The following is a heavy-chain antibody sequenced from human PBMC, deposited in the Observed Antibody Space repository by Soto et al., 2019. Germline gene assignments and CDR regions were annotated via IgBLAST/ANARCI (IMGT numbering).Heavy chain of an antibody. CDR1: GGSISSYY. D-gene: IGHD6-25*01. J-gene: IGHJ5*02. V-gene: IGHV4-59*01. Sequence: QVQLQESGPGLVKPSETLSLTCTVSGGSISSYYWSWIRQPPGKGLEWIGYIYYSGSTNYNPSLKSRVTISVDTSKNQFSLKLSSVTAADTAVYYCARPHGGSSGWDNWFEPWGQGTLVTVSS. CDR2: IYYSGST. CDR3: ARPHGGSSGWDNWFEP.